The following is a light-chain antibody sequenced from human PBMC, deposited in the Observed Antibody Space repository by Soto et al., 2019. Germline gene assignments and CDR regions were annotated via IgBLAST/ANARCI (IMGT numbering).Light chain of an antibody. Sequence: QSVLTQPPSTSGTPGQRVTISCSGSSSNIGSNPVNWYQQLPGTAPKLLIYSNNQRPSGVPDRFSGSRSGTSASLAISGLQSEDEAHYYCAAWDASLTGQVFGTGTKLTVL. CDR3: AAWDASLTGQV. V-gene: IGLV1-44*01. J-gene: IGLJ1*01. CDR2: SNN. CDR1: SSNIGSNP.